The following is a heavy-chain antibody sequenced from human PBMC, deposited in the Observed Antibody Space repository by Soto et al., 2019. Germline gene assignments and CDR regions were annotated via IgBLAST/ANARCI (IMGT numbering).Heavy chain of an antibody. D-gene: IGHD3-3*01. J-gene: IGHJ6*02. CDR2: IGTAGDT. V-gene: IGHV3-13*01. CDR1: GFTFSSYD. Sequence: SLRLSFSASGFTFSSYDMQWVRQATVKCLEWVSAIGTAGDTYYPGSVKGRFTISRENAKNSLYLQMNSLRAGDTAVYYCARDLLYYDFWSGYSRSYYGMDVWGQGTTVTVSS. CDR3: ARDLLYYDFWSGYSRSYYGMDV.